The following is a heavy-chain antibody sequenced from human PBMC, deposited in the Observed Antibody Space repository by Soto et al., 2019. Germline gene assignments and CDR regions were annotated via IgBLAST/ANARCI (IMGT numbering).Heavy chain of an antibody. J-gene: IGHJ4*02. V-gene: IGHV1-69*01. Sequence: QVQLVQSGAEVKKPGSSVKVSCKTSGGTFSSYTINWVRQAPGQGLEWMGGIIPLFGTANYAQKFQGRVTITADESTSTAYMQLSSLRSEDTAVYYCEREGYGDYGKPFDDWGQGTLVTVSS. CDR3: EREGYGDYGKPFDD. D-gene: IGHD4-17*01. CDR2: IIPLFGTA. CDR1: GGTFSSYT.